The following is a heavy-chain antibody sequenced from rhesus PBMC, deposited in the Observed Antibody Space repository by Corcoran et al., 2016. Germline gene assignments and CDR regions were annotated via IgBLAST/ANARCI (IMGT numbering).Heavy chain of an antibody. CDR3: ARGGYYGSSRDY. Sequence: QVHLQESGPGLVKPSETLSLTCAVSGGSISSSNWWNWIRQPPGKGLEWIGYRSGSNGRTYDNPSLKSRVTISPDTSKNQSSLRLSSVTAADTAVYDCARGGYYGSSRDYWGQGVLVTVSS. J-gene: IGHJ4*01. CDR2: RSGSNGRT. CDR1: GGSISSSNW. V-gene: IGHV4-65*01. D-gene: IGHD4-29*01.